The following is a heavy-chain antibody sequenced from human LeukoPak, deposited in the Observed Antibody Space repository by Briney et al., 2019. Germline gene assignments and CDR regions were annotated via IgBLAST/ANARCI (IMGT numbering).Heavy chain of an antibody. CDR1: GYTFTGYY. V-gene: IGHV1-2*02. D-gene: IGHD4-17*01. CDR2: INPNSGGT. Sequence: ASVKVSCKASGYTFTGYYMHWVRQAPGQGLEWMGWINPNSGGTNYAQKFQGRVTISVDTSKNQFSLKLSSATAADTAVYYCARVDYGDHVPYYFDYWGQGTLVTVSS. CDR3: ARVDYGDHVPYYFDY. J-gene: IGHJ4*02.